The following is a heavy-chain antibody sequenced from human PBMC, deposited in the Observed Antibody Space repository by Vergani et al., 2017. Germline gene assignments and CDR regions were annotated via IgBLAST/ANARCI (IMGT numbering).Heavy chain of an antibody. CDR3: ARQGHHVFGYFDY. J-gene: IGHJ4*02. V-gene: IGHV4-59*01. D-gene: IGHD3-10*02. CDR1: GGSISSYY. Sequence: QVQLQESGPGLVKPSETLSLTCTVSGGSISSYYWSWIRQPPGKGLEWIGYIYYSGSTNYNPSLKSRVNISVDTSKNQFSLKLSSVTAADKAVYYCARQGHHVFGYFDYWGQGTLVTVSS. CDR2: IYYSGST.